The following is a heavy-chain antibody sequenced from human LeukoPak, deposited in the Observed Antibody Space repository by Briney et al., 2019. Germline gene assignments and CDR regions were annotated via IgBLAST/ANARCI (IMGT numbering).Heavy chain of an antibody. V-gene: IGHV4-59*01. D-gene: IGHD3-10*01. J-gene: IGHJ4*01. CDR1: GDSFSSGY. CDR3: ARGDPAGLFDS. Sequence: SETLSLACALSGDSFSSGYWSWIRQPPGKGLEWIGYIYSSGTTNSNPSLESRVTVSVDTSKKYCSLKLTSVTAADTAVYFCARGDPAGLFDSWGQDTWSPSPQ. CDR2: IYSSGTT.